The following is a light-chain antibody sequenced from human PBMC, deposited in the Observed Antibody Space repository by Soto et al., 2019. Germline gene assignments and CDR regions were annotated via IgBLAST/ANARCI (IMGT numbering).Light chain of an antibody. J-gene: IGKJ1*01. Sequence: EIVLTQSPGTLSLCTGERATLSFRSSQSVSTTYLAWYQQRTGQAPRLLFYDASIRATGIPDRFSGSGYGTDFSLTISRLEPEDFAVYYCHQYGSSPWTFGQGTKVDIK. CDR2: DAS. CDR1: QSVSTTY. CDR3: HQYGSSPWT. V-gene: IGKV3-20*01.